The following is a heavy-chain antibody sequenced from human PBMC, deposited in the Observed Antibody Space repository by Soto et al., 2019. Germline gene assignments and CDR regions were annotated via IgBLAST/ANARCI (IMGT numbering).Heavy chain of an antibody. D-gene: IGHD1-26*01. J-gene: IGHJ4*02. CDR2: IIPIFGTA. CDR3: ARDVGATTGSLDY. Sequence: ASVKVSCKASGGTFSSYAISWLRQAPGQGLEWMGGIIPIFGTANYAQKFQGRVTITADESTSTAYMELSSLRSEDTAVYYCARDVGATTGSLDYWGQGTLVTVSS. CDR1: GGTFSSYA. V-gene: IGHV1-69*13.